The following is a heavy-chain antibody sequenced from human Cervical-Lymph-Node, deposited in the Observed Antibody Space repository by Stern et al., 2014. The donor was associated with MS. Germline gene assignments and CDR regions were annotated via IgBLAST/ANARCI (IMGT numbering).Heavy chain of an antibody. D-gene: IGHD1-14*01. CDR1: EFTFSDYG. CDR2: IWYEGRNK. Sequence: QVQLEESGGGVVQPGRSLRLSCAASEFTFSDYGMYWVRQAPGKGLEWVALIWYEGRNKFYADSVRGRFTISRDNSKNSLYLQMNSLRAEDTAVYYCAKGLRTTGSYYYGMDVWGQGTTVTVSS. CDR3: AKGLRTTGSYYYGMDV. V-gene: IGHV3-33*06. J-gene: IGHJ6*02.